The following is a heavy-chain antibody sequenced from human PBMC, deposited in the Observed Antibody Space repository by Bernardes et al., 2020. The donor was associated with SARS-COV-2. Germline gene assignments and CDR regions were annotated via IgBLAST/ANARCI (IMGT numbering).Heavy chain of an antibody. CDR3: AGFKVLRHLDWSLSWLEFYFAF. V-gene: IGHV4-39*01. Sequence: SETLSLTCSVSGVSISSGSYRLVWVRQPPGRGLEWIASLSYGGNTYYTPSFESRVTMSADTSANEFSLKLTSVTAADTAIYFCAGFKVLRHLDWSLSWLEFYFAFWGQRTLVTVCS. CDR2: LSYGGNT. CDR1: GVSISSGSYR. D-gene: IGHD3-9*01. J-gene: IGHJ4*02.